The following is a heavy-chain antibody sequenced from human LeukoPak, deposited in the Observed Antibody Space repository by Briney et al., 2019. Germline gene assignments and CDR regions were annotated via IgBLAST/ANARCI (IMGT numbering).Heavy chain of an antibody. CDR1: GYSFTSYW. CDR3: ARPLDAVAGTSSDY. V-gene: IGHV5-51*01. D-gene: IGHD6-19*01. CDR2: IYPGDSDT. J-gene: IGHJ4*02. Sequence: GESLKISCKGSGYSFTSYWIGWVRQMPGKGLEWMGIIYPGDSDTRYSPSFQGQVTISADRSISTTYLQWSSLKASDTATYYCARPLDAVAGTSSDYWGQGTLVTVSS.